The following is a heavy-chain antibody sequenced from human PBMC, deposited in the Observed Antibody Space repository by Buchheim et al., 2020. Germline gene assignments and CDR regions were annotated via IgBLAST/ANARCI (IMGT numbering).Heavy chain of an antibody. CDR1: GFTFSSYG. Sequence: QVQLVESGGGVVQPGRSLRLSCAASGFTFSSYGMHWVRQAPGKGLEWVAVISYDGSNKYYADSVTGRFTISRDNSKNTLYLQMNSLRAEDTAVYYCAKDLEDYPIDYWGQGTL. J-gene: IGHJ4*02. V-gene: IGHV3-30*18. CDR3: AKDLEDYPIDY. CDR2: ISYDGSNK. D-gene: IGHD4-11*01.